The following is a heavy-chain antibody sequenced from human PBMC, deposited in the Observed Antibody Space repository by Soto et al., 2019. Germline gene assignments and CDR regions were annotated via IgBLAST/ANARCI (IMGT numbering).Heavy chain of an antibody. D-gene: IGHD3-22*01. CDR1: GGSISSSNW. CDR3: GNKSKDSSCYYFRY. CDR2: IYHSGST. J-gene: IGHJ4*02. Sequence: QVQLQESGPGLVKPSGTLSLTCAVSGGSISSSNWWSWVRQPPGKGLEWIGEIYHSGSTNYNPSLKRRVTISVHKSKNQFPLKLSSMTAADTVVYYCGNKSKDSSCYYFRYWGQVNLFTVSS. V-gene: IGHV4-4*02.